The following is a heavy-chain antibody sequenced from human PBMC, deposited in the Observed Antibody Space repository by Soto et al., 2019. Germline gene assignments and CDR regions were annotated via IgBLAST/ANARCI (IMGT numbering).Heavy chain of an antibody. CDR1: GGSISSYY. CDR2: IYSRGST. V-gene: IGHV4-59*08. CDR3: ARHGGEYSFFDY. J-gene: IGHJ4*02. Sequence: SETLSLTCTVSGGSISSYYWSWIRQPPGKGLEWIGYIYSRGSTNYNPSLKSRVTISVDTSKNQFSLKLSSVTAADTAVYYCARHGGEYSFFDYWGQGTLVTVSS. D-gene: IGHD5-12*01.